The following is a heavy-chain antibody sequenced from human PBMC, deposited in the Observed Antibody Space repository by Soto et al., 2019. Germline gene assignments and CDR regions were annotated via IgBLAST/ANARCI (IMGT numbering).Heavy chain of an antibody. Sequence: ASVKVSCKASGYMFVTYGINWVRQAPGQGLEWMGWISAYNGNTKYAQNLQGRVTMTTDASTSTAYMEMRSLRSDDTAVYYCARDLDGSGSYYTDYWGPGTLVTVYS. V-gene: IGHV1-18*01. CDR3: ARDLDGSGSYYTDY. CDR1: GYMFVTYG. J-gene: IGHJ4*02. CDR2: ISAYNGNT. D-gene: IGHD3-10*01.